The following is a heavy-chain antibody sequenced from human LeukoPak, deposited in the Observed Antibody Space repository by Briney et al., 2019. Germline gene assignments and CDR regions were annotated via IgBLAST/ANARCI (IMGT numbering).Heavy chain of an antibody. CDR3: AREVTMVSYDAFDI. J-gene: IGHJ3*02. CDR2: IYYSGST. V-gene: IGHV4-39*07. CDR1: GGSISNYY. D-gene: IGHD4/OR15-4a*01. Sequence: SETLSLTCTVSGGSISNYYWSWIRQPPGKGLEWIGSIYYSGSTYYNPSLKSRVTISVDTSKNQFSLKLSSVTAADTAVYYCAREVTMVSYDAFDIWGQGTMVTVSS.